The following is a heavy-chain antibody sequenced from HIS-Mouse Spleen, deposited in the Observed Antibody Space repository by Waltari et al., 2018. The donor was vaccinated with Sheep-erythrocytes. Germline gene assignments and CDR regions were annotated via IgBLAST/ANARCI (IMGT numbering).Heavy chain of an antibody. V-gene: IGHV3-74*01. J-gene: IGHJ4*02. CDR2: INSGGSST. Sequence: EVQLVESGGGLVQPGGSLRLSCAASGFTFSSSWMHWVRQAPGQGLVWVSGINSGGSSTSKADYLQGRFTISRDNAKNTLSLQMNSLRAEDTAVYYCARETEWELSFDYWGQGTLVTVSS. CDR1: GFTFSSSW. CDR3: ARETEWELSFDY. D-gene: IGHD1-26*01.